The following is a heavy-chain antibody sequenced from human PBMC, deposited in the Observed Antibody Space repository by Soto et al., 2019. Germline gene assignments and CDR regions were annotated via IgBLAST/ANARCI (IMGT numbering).Heavy chain of an antibody. J-gene: IGHJ6*02. V-gene: IGHV4-31*03. CDR1: GGSINSGGYY. D-gene: IGHD3-22*01. CDR3: ARVFKTMSFYYGMDV. Sequence: QVQLQESGPGLVKPSQTLSLICTVSGGSINSGGYYWSWIRQLPGKGLEGIGYIYYTGSTYYNPSLTSRITISVDTSANQFSLKLSSVTAADTAIYFCARVFKTMSFYYGMDVWGQGTAVAVSS. CDR2: IYYTGST.